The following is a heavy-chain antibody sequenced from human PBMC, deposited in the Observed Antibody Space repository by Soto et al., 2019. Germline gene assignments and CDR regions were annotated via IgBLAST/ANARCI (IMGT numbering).Heavy chain of an antibody. D-gene: IGHD3-22*01. CDR1: GYTFTSYG. Sequence: SVKVSCKASGYTFTSYGISWVRQAPGQGLEWMGWISAYNGNTNYAQKLQGRVTMTTDTSTSTAYMELRSLRSDDTAVYYCARVEYYYDSSGYYDYWGQGTLVTVSS. V-gene: IGHV1-18*04. J-gene: IGHJ4*02. CDR2: ISAYNGNT. CDR3: ARVEYYYDSSGYYDY.